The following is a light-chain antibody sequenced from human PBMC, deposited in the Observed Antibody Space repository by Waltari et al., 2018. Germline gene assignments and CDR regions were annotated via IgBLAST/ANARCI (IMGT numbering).Light chain of an antibody. CDR3: QQYFGIPIT. J-gene: IGKJ5*01. CDR2: GAS. V-gene: IGKV1-NL1*01. Sequence: TQMNQSPCCLPTSVRVTVTITCRASQGISSSLAWYQKKVGEAPKLLLYGASRLESGVPSRFSGSGSGTVYTLTISSLQPEDFATYYCQQYFGIPITFGQGTRLE. CDR1: QGISSS.